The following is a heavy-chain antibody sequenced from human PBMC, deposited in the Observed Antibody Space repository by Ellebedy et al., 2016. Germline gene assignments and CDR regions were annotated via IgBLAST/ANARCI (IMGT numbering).Heavy chain of an antibody. J-gene: IGHJ6*02. Sequence: SETLSLXXTVSGGSVRSYYLSWVRQPPGKGLEWIGSFYYSGSTNSNPSLESRVTISLDTSQNQFSLKLSSVTASDTAVYYGASQHVSFGYGMGVWGQGATVTVSS. CDR3: ASQHVSFGYGMGV. CDR1: GGSVRSYY. CDR2: FYYSGST. V-gene: IGHV4-59*08. D-gene: IGHD3-10*01.